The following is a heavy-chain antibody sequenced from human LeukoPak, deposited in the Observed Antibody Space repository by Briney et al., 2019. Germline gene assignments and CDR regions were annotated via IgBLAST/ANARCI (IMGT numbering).Heavy chain of an antibody. Sequence: PSETLSLTCAVSGGSISSSNWWSWVRQPPGKGLEWIGEIYHSGSTNYSPSLKSRVTISVDKSKNQFSLKLSSVTAADTAVYYCARDGITTTVTTLGDAFDIWGQGTMVTVSS. D-gene: IGHD4-17*01. CDR2: IYHSGST. J-gene: IGHJ3*02. V-gene: IGHV4-4*02. CDR3: ARDGITTTVTTLGDAFDI. CDR1: GGSISSSNW.